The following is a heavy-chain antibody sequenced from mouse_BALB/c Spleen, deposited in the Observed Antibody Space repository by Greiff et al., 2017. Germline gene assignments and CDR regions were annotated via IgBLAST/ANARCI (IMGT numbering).Heavy chain of an antibody. CDR3: YYDYDKFAY. D-gene: IGHD2-4*01. Sequence: QVHVKQPGAELVKPGASVKMSCKASGYTFTSYWMHWVKQRPGQGLEWIGVIDPSDSYTSYNQKFKGKATLTVDTSSSTAYMQLSSLTSEDSAVYYCYYDYDKFAYWGQGTLVTVSA. J-gene: IGHJ3*01. CDR2: IDPSDSYT. V-gene: IGHV1S127*01. CDR1: GYTFTSYW.